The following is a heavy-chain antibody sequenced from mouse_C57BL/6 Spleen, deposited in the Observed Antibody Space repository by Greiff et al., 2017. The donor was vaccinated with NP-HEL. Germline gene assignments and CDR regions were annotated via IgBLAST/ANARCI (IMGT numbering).Heavy chain of an antibody. V-gene: IGHV2-2*01. Sequence: QVQLKESGPGLVQPSQSLSITCTVSGFSLTSYGVHWVRQSPGKGLEWLGVIWSGGSTDYNAAFISRLSISKDNCKSQVFFKMNSLQADDTAIYYCARKANWDRGYYAMDYWGQGTSVTVSS. CDR3: ARKANWDRGYYAMDY. CDR2: IWSGGST. D-gene: IGHD4-1*02. J-gene: IGHJ4*01. CDR1: GFSLTSYG.